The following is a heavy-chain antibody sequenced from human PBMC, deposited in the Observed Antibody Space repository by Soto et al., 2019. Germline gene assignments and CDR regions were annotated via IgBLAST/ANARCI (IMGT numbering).Heavy chain of an antibody. J-gene: IGHJ4*02. CDR1: GGSFSGYY. CDR2: INHSGST. Sequence: QVQLQQWGAGLLKPSETLSLTCAVYGGSFSGYYWSWIRQPPGKGLEWIGEINHSGSTNYNPSLKSRVTISVDTSKNQFSLKLSSVTAADTAVYYCARGTAIQTSSGWYRGGYYFDYWGQGTLVTVSS. V-gene: IGHV4-34*01. CDR3: ARGTAIQTSSGWYRGGYYFDY. D-gene: IGHD6-19*01.